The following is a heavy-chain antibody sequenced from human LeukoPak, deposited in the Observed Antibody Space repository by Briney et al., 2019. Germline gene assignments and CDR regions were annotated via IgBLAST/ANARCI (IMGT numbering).Heavy chain of an antibody. V-gene: IGHV4-4*07. J-gene: IGHJ4*02. Sequence: SETLSLTCTVSGGSISSYYWGWIRQPAGKGLEWIGRIYTSVSTNYNPSLKSRVSISVDKSRNQFSLKLSSVTAADTAVYYCARDCTNTYCYSYYFDYWGQGTLVTVSS. CDR2: IYTSVST. CDR1: GGSISSYY. D-gene: IGHD2-15*01. CDR3: ARDCTNTYCYSYYFDY.